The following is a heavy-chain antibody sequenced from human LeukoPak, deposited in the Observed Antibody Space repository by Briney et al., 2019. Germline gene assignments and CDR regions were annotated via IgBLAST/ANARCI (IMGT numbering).Heavy chain of an antibody. Sequence: GGSLRLSCAASGFTFSSYWMSWVRQAPGKGLEWVANIKQDGSEKYYVDSVKGRFTISRDNAKNSLYLQMNSLRAEDTAVYYCAREIDYGGTNWFDPWGQGTLVTVSS. CDR2: IKQDGSEK. CDR1: GFTFSSYW. CDR3: AREIDYGGTNWFDP. D-gene: IGHD4-23*01. J-gene: IGHJ5*02. V-gene: IGHV3-7*01.